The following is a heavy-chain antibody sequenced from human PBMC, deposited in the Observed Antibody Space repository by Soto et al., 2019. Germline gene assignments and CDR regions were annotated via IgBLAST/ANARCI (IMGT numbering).Heavy chain of an antibody. CDR2: IKPDAGVA. J-gene: IGHJ4*01. D-gene: IGHD6-19*01. Sequence: EVQLVESGGGLVQPGGSLRLSCAASGFIFSTHWMTWARQGPGKGLEWLATIKPDAGVAYYADSVKGRFTISRDNAKNTLYLQMNSPRDDDTAVYYCANAGGWHFGYWGQGTLVTVSS. CDR3: ANAGGWHFGY. CDR1: GFIFSTHW. V-gene: IGHV3-7*01.